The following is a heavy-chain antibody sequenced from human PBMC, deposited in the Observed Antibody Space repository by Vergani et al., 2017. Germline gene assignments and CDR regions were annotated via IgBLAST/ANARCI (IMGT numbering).Heavy chain of an antibody. V-gene: IGHV4-34*01. J-gene: IGHJ4*02. CDR3: ASRTIVVVPAAINNY. Sequence: QVQLQQWGAGLLKPSETLSLTCAVYGGSFSGYYWSWIRQPPGKGLEWIGEINHSGSTNYHPSLKSRVTISVDTSKNQFSLKLSSVTAADTAVYYCASRTIVVVPAAINNYWGQGTLVTVSS. D-gene: IGHD2-2*01. CDR1: GGSFSGYY. CDR2: INHSGST.